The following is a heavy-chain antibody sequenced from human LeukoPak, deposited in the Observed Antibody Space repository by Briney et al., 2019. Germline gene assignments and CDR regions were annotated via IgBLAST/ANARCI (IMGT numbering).Heavy chain of an antibody. CDR2: IIPIFGTA. CDR3: ARNPYSSSWYSGY. J-gene: IGHJ4*02. V-gene: IGHV1-69*05. CDR1: GGTFSSYA. D-gene: IGHD6-13*01. Sequence: SVKVSCEASGGTFSSYAISWVRQAPGQGLEWMGGIIPIFGTANYAQKFQGRVTITTDESTSTAYMELSSLRSEDTAVYYCARNPYSSSWYSGYWGQGTLVTVSS.